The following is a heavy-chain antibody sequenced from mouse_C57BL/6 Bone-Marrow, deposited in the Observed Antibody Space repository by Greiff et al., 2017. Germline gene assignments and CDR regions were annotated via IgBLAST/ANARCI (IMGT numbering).Heavy chain of an antibody. D-gene: IGHD1-1*01. Sequence: VQLKQSGPELVKPGASVKISCKASGYSFTGYYMHWVKQSHGNILDWIGYIYPYNGVSSYNQKFKGKATLTVDKSSSTAYMELRSLTSADSAVYYCARLYYGSRHWYFDVWGTGTTVTVSS. CDR3: ARLYYGSRHWYFDV. J-gene: IGHJ1*03. CDR1: GYSFTGYY. CDR2: IYPYNGVS. V-gene: IGHV1-31*01.